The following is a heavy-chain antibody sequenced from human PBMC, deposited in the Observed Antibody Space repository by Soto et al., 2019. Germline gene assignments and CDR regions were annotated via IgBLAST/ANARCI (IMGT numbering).Heavy chain of an antibody. CDR1: GFTFSSYS. V-gene: IGHV3-21*01. J-gene: IGHJ4*02. CDR2: ISSSSSYI. CDR3: ARCPVGAALPDY. Sequence: EVQLVESGGGLVKPGGSLRLSCAASGFTFSSYSMNWVRQAPGKGLEWVSSISSSSSYIYYADSVKGRFTISRDNAKNSLYLQMNSLRAEDTAVYYCARCPVGAALPDYWGQGTLVTVSS. D-gene: IGHD6-6*01.